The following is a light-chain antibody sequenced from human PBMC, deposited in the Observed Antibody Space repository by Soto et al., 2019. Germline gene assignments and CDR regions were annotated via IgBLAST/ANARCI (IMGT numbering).Light chain of an antibody. J-gene: IGKJ4*01. CDR1: QSVSSSY. CDR2: GAS. Sequence: EIVLTQSPGTLSLSPGERATLSCRASQSVSSSYLAWYQQKPGQAPRLLIYGASSRATGIPDRFGGSGSGTDLTLTISRLEPEDFAVYYCHQYDSSPLTFGGGTKVAIK. CDR3: HQYDSSPLT. V-gene: IGKV3-20*01.